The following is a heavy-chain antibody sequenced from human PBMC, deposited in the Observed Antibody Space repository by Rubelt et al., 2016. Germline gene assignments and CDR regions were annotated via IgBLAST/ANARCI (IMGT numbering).Heavy chain of an antibody. V-gene: IGHV1-3*01. CDR2: INAGNGNT. D-gene: IGHD6-19*01. Sequence: QVQLVQSGAEVKKPGASVKVSCKAAGYSFTTYSIHWVRQAPGQRLEWMGWINAGNGNTKYSQKFQGRGTITRDTSAGPAYMELSSLRSEDTAIYYCATGYSSGWYVAYWGQGTLVTVSS. CDR1: GYSFTTYS. CDR3: ATGYSSGWYVAY. J-gene: IGHJ4*02.